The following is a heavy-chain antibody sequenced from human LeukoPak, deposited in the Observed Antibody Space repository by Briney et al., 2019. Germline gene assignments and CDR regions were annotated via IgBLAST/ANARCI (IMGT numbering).Heavy chain of an antibody. J-gene: IGHJ4*02. Sequence: PSETLSLTCAVYGGSFSDYYWSWIRQPPGKGLEWIGEINHSGNTNYNPSLKSRVTISVDTSKNQFSLKLSSVTAADTAVYYCARDRALPITMIVVGDYFDYWGQGTLVTVSS. CDR1: GGSFSDYY. CDR2: INHSGNT. D-gene: IGHD3-22*01. V-gene: IGHV4-34*01. CDR3: ARDRALPITMIVVGDYFDY.